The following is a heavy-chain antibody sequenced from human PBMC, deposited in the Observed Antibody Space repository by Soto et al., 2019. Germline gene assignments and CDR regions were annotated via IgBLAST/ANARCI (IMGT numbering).Heavy chain of an antibody. CDR2: ISGSGDSS. D-gene: IGHD3-10*01. Sequence: HGGSLRLSCAASGLTFVSYAMTWVRKAPGKGLEWVSLISGSGDSSYYADSVKGRFTISRDNSKNTLYLQMNSLRAEDTAVYYCAKDGGYYGSETYTTVVYLVQGTLVTVSS. V-gene: IGHV3-23*01. CDR3: AKDGGYYGSETYTTVVY. J-gene: IGHJ4*02. CDR1: GLTFVSYA.